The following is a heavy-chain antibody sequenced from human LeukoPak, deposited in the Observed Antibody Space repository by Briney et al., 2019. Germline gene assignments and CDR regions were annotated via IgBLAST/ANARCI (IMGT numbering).Heavy chain of an antibody. D-gene: IGHD5-18*01. CDR1: GGSFSGYY. Sequence: PSETLSLTCAVYGGSFSGYYWSWIRQPPGKGLEWIGEINHSGSTNYNPSLKSRVTISVDTSKNQFSLKLSSVTAADTAVYYCARHGPAMVSGLFDPWGQGTLVTVSS. CDR3: ARHGPAMVSGLFDP. J-gene: IGHJ5*02. CDR2: INHSGST. V-gene: IGHV4-34*01.